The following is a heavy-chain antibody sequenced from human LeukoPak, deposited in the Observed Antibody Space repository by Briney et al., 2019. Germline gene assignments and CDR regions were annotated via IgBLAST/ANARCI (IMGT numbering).Heavy chain of an antibody. J-gene: IGHJ4*02. CDR3: ARGWLAETTVVTPYSY. CDR2: IYHSGSGST. V-gene: IGHV4-30-2*01. CDR1: GGSISSGGHS. Sequence: SSETLSLTCTVSGGSISSGGHSWSWIRQPPGKGLEWIGYIYHSGSGSTYYNPSLKSRVTISIDKSKNQFSLKLNSVTAADTAVYYCARGWLAETTVVTPYSYWGQGTLVTVSS. D-gene: IGHD4-23*01.